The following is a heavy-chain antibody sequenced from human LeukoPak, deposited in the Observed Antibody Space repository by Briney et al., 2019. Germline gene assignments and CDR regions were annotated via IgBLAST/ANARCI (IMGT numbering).Heavy chain of an antibody. Sequence: GASVKVSCKASGYTFTSYDINWVRQATGQGLEWMGWMNPNSGNTGYARKFQGRVTMTRNTSISTAYMELSSLRSEDTAVYYCARGGKGGWLRFASLHAFDIWGQGTMVTVSS. J-gene: IGHJ3*02. CDR3: ARGGKGGWLRFASLHAFDI. V-gene: IGHV1-8*01. D-gene: IGHD5-12*01. CDR1: GYTFTSYD. CDR2: MNPNSGNT.